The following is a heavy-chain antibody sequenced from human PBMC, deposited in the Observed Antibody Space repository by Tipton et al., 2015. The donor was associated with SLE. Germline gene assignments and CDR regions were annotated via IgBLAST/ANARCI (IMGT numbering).Heavy chain of an antibody. CDR2: IYYSGST. CDR3: ASGYLYYFDY. CDR1: GGSISSYY. V-gene: IGHV4-59*01. J-gene: IGHJ4*02. Sequence: TLSLTCTVSGGSISSYYWSWIRQPPGKGLEWIGYIYYSGSTNYNPSLKSRVTISVDTSKNQFSLKLSSATAADTAVYYCASGYLYYFDYWGQGTLVTVSS. D-gene: IGHD6-13*01.